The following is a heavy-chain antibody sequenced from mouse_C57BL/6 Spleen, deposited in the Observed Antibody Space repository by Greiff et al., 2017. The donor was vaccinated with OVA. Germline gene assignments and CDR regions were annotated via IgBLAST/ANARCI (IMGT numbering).Heavy chain of an antibody. CDR3: ARPPRWLLRYFDG. J-gene: IGHJ1*03. Sequence: EVQLQQSGAELVKPGASVKLSCTASGFNIKDYYMHWVKQRPEQGLEWIGRIDPADGETKSDPEFQVKATITADTSSNTAYLQLSSLTAEDTAVYYCARPPRWLLRYFDGWGTGTTVTVSS. CDR1: GFNIKDYY. D-gene: IGHD2-3*01. CDR2: IDPADGET. V-gene: IGHV14-2*01.